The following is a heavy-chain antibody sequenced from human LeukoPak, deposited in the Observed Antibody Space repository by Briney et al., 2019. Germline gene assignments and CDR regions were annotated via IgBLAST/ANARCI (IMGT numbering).Heavy chain of an antibody. CDR2: ISGSGGST. CDR3: AKNALMFSSGWYYYYYMDV. D-gene: IGHD6-19*01. J-gene: IGHJ6*03. V-gene: IGHV3-23*01. CDR1: GFTFSSYA. Sequence: GGSLRLSCAASGFTFSSYAMSWVRQAPGKGLEWVSAISGSGGSTYYADSVKGRFTISRDNSKNTLYLQMNSLRAEDTAVYYCAKNALMFSSGWYYYYYMDVWGKGTTDTVSS.